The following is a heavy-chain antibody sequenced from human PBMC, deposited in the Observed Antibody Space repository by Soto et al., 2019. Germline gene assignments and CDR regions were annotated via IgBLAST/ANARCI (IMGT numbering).Heavy chain of an antibody. V-gene: IGHV4-59*08. CDR1: GGSFITYY. J-gene: IGHJ1*01. CDR2: IYFRGRT. CDR3: ARVVLYYSDGCYYRESHFFQH. D-gene: IGHD3-22*01. Sequence: SGGSFITYYWNWVRQPPGKGLEWIGYIYFRGRTNYNPSLRTRLTISPDTSKNQFSLKLSSVAAADTAVYYCARVVLYYSDGCYYRESHFFQHWGQGTLVTVSS.